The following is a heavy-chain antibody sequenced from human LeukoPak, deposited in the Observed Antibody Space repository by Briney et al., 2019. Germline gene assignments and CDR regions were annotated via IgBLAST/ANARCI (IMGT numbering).Heavy chain of an antibody. CDR2: ISSSSRHI. CDR1: GFTFSSYA. Sequence: GGSLRLSCAASGFTFSSYAMNWVRQAPGKGLEWVSSISSSSRHIYYADSVKGRFTIFRDDAKNSLFLQMDSLRVEDTAMYYCVRDFSTVTTAYLHHWGQGTLLTVSS. J-gene: IGHJ1*01. CDR3: VRDFSTVTTAYLHH. V-gene: IGHV3-21*04. D-gene: IGHD4-17*01.